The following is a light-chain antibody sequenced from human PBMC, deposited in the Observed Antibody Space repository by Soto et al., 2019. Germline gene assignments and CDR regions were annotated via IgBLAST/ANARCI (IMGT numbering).Light chain of an antibody. CDR3: QQYRNWPLT. CDR1: QSLFSN. J-gene: IGKJ5*01. Sequence: EIVMTQSPATLSVSPGERATLSCRASQSLFSNLAWYQQKPGQAPRLLFYSASTRATGIPARVSASGSETDFTLTIGSLQSEDSAVYYCQQYRNWPLTFGQGTRLEIK. CDR2: SAS. V-gene: IGKV3D-15*01.